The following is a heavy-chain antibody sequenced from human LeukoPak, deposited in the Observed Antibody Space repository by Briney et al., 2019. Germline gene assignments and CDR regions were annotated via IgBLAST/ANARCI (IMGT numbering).Heavy chain of an antibody. CDR3: ARESSIFEVVTRSYMDV. J-gene: IGHJ6*03. V-gene: IGHV3-72*01. CDR2: TRKKAESYKT. Sequence: GGSLRLPWAAPGFSFSNHYINWVRHTPGKGLEWAGRTRKKAESYKTEYAASVQGRFTISRDDSKKSLFLHMNSLKTEDTAVYYCARESSIFEVVTRSYMDVWGKGTTVTVSS. D-gene: IGHD3-3*01. CDR1: GFSFSNHY.